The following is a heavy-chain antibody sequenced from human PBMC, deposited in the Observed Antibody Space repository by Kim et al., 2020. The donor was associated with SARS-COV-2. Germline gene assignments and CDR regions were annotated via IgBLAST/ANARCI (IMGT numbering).Heavy chain of an antibody. CDR1: GFTVSSNY. CDR3: ASSVGATTLLAPFDY. J-gene: IGHJ4*02. D-gene: IGHD1-26*01. V-gene: IGHV3-53*01. Sequence: GGSLRLSCAASGFTVSSNYMSWVRQAPGKGLEWVSVIYSGGSTYYADSVKGRFTISRDNSKNTLYLQMNSLRAEDTAVYYCASSVGATTLLAPFDYWGQGTLVTVSS. CDR2: IYSGGST.